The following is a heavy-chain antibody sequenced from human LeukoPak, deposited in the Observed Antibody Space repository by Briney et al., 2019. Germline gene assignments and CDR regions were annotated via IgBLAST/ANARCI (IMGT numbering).Heavy chain of an antibody. CDR1: GGSISSYY. Sequence: PSETLSLTCTVSGGSISSYYWSWIRQPPGKGLEWIGYIHSNGNNNYSPTLKSRLTVSVDTSKNQFSLKLTSVTAADTAVYFCAKGVTTFDPWGQGTLVTVSS. CDR3: AKGVTTFDP. J-gene: IGHJ5*02. CDR2: IHSNGNN. V-gene: IGHV4-59*01. D-gene: IGHD4-17*01.